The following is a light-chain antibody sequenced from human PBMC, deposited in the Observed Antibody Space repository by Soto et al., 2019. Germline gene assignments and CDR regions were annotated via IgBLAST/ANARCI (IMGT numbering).Light chain of an antibody. CDR2: SAS. CDR3: QQYKNYPFT. V-gene: IGKV1-39*01. CDR1: QSVNRY. Sequence: DIPMTQSPSSLSASVGDRVTITCRASQSVNRYLNWYQQKPGKAPKLLISSASSLQGGVPSRFSGSGSGTDFTLTISGLQPDDFATYYCQQYKNYPFTFGPGTKV. J-gene: IGKJ3*01.